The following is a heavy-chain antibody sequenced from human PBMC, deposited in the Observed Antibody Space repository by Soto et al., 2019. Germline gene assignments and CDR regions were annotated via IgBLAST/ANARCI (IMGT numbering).Heavy chain of an antibody. CDR1: GYSFTSYW. J-gene: IGHJ6*03. V-gene: IGHV5-51*01. CDR3: ARLGYYGSGSPYKGYYYYYMDV. D-gene: IGHD3-10*01. Sequence: GESLKISCKGSGYSFTSYWIVWVRQMPGKGLEWMGIIYPGDSDTRYSPSFQGQVTISADESISTAYLQWSSLKASDTAMYYCARLGYYGSGSPYKGYYYYYMDVWGKGTTVTVSS. CDR2: IYPGDSDT.